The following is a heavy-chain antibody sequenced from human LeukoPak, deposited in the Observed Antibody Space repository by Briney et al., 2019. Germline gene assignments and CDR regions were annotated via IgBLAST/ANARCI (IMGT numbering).Heavy chain of an antibody. CDR1: GFTFSSNY. D-gene: IGHD6-13*01. J-gene: IGHJ4*02. CDR2: IYYSGST. Sequence: GSLRLSCAASGFTFSSNYMSWIRQPPGKGLEWIGYIYYSGSTNYNPSLKSRVTISVDTSKNQFSLKLSSVTAADTAVYYCARASPYSSSWFSYYFDYWGQGTLVTVSS. V-gene: IGHV4-59*01. CDR3: ARASPYSSSWFSYYFDY.